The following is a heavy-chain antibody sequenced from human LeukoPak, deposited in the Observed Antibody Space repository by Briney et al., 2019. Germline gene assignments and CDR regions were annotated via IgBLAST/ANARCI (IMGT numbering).Heavy chain of an antibody. CDR1: GFTFSSYG. Sequence: GGSLRLSCAASGFTFSSYGMHWVRQAPGKGLEWVAVIWYDGSNKYYADSVKGRFTISRDNSKNMLYLQMNSLRAEDTAVYYCARDSLAYCGGDCYSVYFQHWGQGTLVTVSS. CDR3: ARDSLAYCGGDCYSVYFQH. CDR2: IWYDGSNK. V-gene: IGHV3-33*01. J-gene: IGHJ1*01. D-gene: IGHD2-21*02.